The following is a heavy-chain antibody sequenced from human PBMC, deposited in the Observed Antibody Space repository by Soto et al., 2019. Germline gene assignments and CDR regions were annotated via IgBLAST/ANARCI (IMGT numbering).Heavy chain of an antibody. J-gene: IGHJ4*02. D-gene: IGHD3-10*01. V-gene: IGHV3-23*01. CDR3: AKDRHYPRDYFHY. CDR2: VSANGQGI. Sequence: GGSLRLSCVASGFTFSSSAISWVRQAPGKGLEWVSAVSANGQGIYYADSVRGRFTISRDNSKNTVFLHMDSLSAEDTAVYYCAKDRHYPRDYFHYWGQGTLVTVSS. CDR1: GFTFSSSA.